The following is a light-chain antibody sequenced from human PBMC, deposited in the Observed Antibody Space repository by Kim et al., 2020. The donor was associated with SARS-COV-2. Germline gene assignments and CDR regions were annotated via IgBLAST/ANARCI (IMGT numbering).Light chain of an antibody. CDR1: SSNIGSNV. CDR2: SNN. CDR3: AAWDDSLNGVV. Sequence: GQRVTIACFGSSSNIGSNVVNWDQQLQGKAPKLLIHSNNQRPSGVPDRFSGSKSGTSASLAISGLQSEDEADYYCAAWDDSLNGVVFGGGTQLTVL. J-gene: IGLJ2*01. V-gene: IGLV1-44*01.